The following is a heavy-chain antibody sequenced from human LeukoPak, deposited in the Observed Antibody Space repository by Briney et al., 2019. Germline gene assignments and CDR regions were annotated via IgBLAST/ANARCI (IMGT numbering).Heavy chain of an antibody. CDR1: GFTFSTYG. D-gene: IGHD2-21*01. Sequence: GGSLRLSCAASGFTFSTYGMHWVRQAPGKGLEWVAFIRYDGSNKYYADSVKGRFTISRDNSKNTLYLQMNSLRAEDAAVYFCAKAPVTSCRGAYCYPFDSWGQGTLVTVSS. CDR2: IRYDGSNK. V-gene: IGHV3-30*02. CDR3: AKAPVTSCRGAYCYPFDS. J-gene: IGHJ4*02.